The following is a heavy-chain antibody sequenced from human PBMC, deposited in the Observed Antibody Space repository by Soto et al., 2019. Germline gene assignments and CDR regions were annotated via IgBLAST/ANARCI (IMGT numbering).Heavy chain of an antibody. J-gene: IGHJ4*02. D-gene: IGHD2-2*01. Sequence: EVQLLESGGGLLQPGGSLRLSCAASGFTFSSYAMSWVRQAPGKGLEWVSAISGSGDTTYYADSVKGRFTISRDNSRNTLYLQLSSLGAEDTAVYYCAKHCTTSCYSGCDYWGQGTLFTVSS. V-gene: IGHV3-23*01. CDR3: AKHCTTSCYSGCDY. CDR1: GFTFSSYA. CDR2: ISGSGDTT.